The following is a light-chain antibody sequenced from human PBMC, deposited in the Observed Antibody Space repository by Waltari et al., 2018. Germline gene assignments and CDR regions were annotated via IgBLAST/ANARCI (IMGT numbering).Light chain of an antibody. CDR1: NRDVGNYNL. V-gene: IGLV2-23*02. CDR3: CSYAGSGTYV. J-gene: IGLJ1*01. CDR2: EVI. Sequence: QSALTQPAPASGTPGQSITLSCTGTNRDVGNYNLVSWYQHHPGEPPKLMVWEVIKRPSGVSNRFSGSKSGNTASLTISGLQAEDEADYYCCSYAGSGTYVFGTGTKVTVL.